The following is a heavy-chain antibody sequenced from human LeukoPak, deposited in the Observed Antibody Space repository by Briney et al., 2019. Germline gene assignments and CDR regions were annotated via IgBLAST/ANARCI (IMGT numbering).Heavy chain of an antibody. Sequence: GGSLRLSCAASGFIFRSYGMHWVRQAPGKGLEWVAVILYDGSNKYYADSVKGRFTISRDNSKNTLYLQMNSLRTEDTAVYYCAKDHPSDAILTGYRDYWGQGTLVTVSS. J-gene: IGHJ4*02. D-gene: IGHD3-9*01. CDR1: GFIFRSYG. CDR2: ILYDGSNK. V-gene: IGHV3-30*18. CDR3: AKDHPSDAILTGYRDY.